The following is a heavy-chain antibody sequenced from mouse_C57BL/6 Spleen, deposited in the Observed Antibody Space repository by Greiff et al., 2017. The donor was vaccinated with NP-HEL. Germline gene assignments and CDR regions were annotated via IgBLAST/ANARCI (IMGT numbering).Heavy chain of an antibody. Sequence: EVKLVESGPGLVKPSQSLSLTCSVTGYSITSGYYWNWIRQFPGNKLEWMGYISYDGSNNYNPSLKNRISITRDTSKNQFFLKLNSVTTEDTATYYCAKTAGDFDYWGQGTTRTVSS. J-gene: IGHJ2*01. CDR1: GYSITSGYY. CDR2: ISYDGSN. D-gene: IGHD3-2*01. V-gene: IGHV3-6*01. CDR3: AKTAGDFDY.